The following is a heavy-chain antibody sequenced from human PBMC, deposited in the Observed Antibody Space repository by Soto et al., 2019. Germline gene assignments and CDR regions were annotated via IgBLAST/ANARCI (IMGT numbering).Heavy chain of an antibody. J-gene: IGHJ6*02. D-gene: IGHD1-7*01. Sequence: QVQLVQSGAEVKKPGSSVKVSCKASGGTFSSYAISWVRQAPGQGLEWMGGIIPIFGTANYAQKFQGRVTITADEFTRTADVELSSLRSEVTGVYYFARRLSWNYKFWDCDMDVWGQGTTVTVSS. V-gene: IGHV1-69*01. CDR1: GGTFSSYA. CDR2: IIPIFGTA. CDR3: ARRLSWNYKFWDCDMDV.